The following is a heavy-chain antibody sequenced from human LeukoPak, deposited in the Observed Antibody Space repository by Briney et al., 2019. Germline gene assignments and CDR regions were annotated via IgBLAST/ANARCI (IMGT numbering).Heavy chain of an antibody. Sequence: PGGSLRLSCAASGFTFSNYGMHWVRQAPGKGLGWVAFIRYDGSNKDYADSVKGRFTISRDNSKNTLYLQMNSLRAEDTAVYYCAKDGYNYSDYWGQGTLVTVSS. CDR1: GFTFSNYG. CDR3: AKDGYNYSDY. V-gene: IGHV3-30*02. J-gene: IGHJ4*02. D-gene: IGHD5-24*01. CDR2: IRYDGSNK.